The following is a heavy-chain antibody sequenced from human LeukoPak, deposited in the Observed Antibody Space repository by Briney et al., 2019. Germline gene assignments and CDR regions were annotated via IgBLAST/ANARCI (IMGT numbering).Heavy chain of an antibody. D-gene: IGHD4-17*01. J-gene: IGHJ4*02. CDR3: ATNTVAMTTVTTYFDY. CDR1: GFTFSNYG. CDR2: IWYHGSNK. V-gene: IGHV3-33*01. Sequence: PGGSLRLSCAASGFTFSNYGMYWVRQAPGKGLEWVATIWYHGSNKYYADSVKGRFTSSRDNSKNTLYLQMNSLIAEDTAIYYCATNTVAMTTVTTYFDYWGQGTLVTVSS.